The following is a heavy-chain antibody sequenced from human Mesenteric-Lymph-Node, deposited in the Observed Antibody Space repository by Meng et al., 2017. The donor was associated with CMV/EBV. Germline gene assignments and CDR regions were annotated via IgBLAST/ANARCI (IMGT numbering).Heavy chain of an antibody. D-gene: IGHD1-7*01. CDR3: ARGKYNWNYLFDY. Sequence: GGSLRLSCAASGFTVSTNYMTWLRQAPGKGLEWVSAIHDGDTAYYLDSVKGRFTISRDNSKNTLCLQMSSLRAEDTAVYYCARGKYNWNYLFDYWGQGTLVTVSS. V-gene: IGHV3-66*02. CDR2: IHDGDTA. CDR1: GFTVSTNY. J-gene: IGHJ4*02.